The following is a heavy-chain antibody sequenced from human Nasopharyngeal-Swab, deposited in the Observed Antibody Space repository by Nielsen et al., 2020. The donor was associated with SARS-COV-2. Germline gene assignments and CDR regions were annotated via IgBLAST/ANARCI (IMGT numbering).Heavy chain of an antibody. J-gene: IGHJ5*02. Sequence: SETLSLTCTVSGGSISSSSYYWGWIRQPPGKGLEWIGSIYYSGSTYYNPSLESRVTISVDTSKNQFSLKLSSVTAADTAVYYCARLLWFGELCWFDPWGQGTLVTVSS. CDR2: IYYSGST. D-gene: IGHD3-10*01. V-gene: IGHV4-39*01. CDR1: GGSISSSSYY. CDR3: ARLLWFGELCWFDP.